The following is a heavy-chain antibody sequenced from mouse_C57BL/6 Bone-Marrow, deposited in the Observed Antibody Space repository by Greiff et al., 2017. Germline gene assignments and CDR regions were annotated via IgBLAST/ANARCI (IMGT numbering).Heavy chain of an antibody. Sequence: VQLVESGPELVKPGASVKISCKASGYTFTDYYINWVKQRPGQGLEWIGWIFPGSGSTYYNEKFKGKATLTVDKSSSTAYMLLSSLTSEDSAVYFCADNYYGSSPYAMDYWGQGTSVTVSS. CDR3: ADNYYGSSPYAMDY. J-gene: IGHJ4*01. CDR1: GYTFTDYY. D-gene: IGHD1-1*01. CDR2: IFPGSGST. V-gene: IGHV1-75*01.